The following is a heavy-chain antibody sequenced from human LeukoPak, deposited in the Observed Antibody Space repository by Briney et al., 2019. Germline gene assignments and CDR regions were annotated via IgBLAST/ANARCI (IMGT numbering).Heavy chain of an antibody. Sequence: GGSLRLSCAASGFTFSSYAMNWVRQAPGKGLEWVAVISYDGSNKYYADSVKGRFTISRDNSKNTLYLQMNSLRAEDTAVYYCAKSGDYYDSSGYYYPYYYYGMDVWGQGTTVTVSS. CDR3: AKSGDYYDSSGYYYPYYYYGMDV. D-gene: IGHD3-22*01. CDR1: GFTFSSYA. CDR2: ISYDGSNK. V-gene: IGHV3-30*18. J-gene: IGHJ6*02.